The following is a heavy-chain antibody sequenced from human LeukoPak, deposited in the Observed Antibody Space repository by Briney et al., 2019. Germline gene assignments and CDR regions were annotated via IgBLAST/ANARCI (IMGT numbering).Heavy chain of an antibody. Sequence: GESLKISCKGSGYSFTSYWIGWVRQMPGKGLEWMGIIYPGDSDTRYSPSFQGQVTISADKSISTAYLQWSSLKASDTAMYYCARSASTKYYHYYYGMDVWGQGTTVTVSS. V-gene: IGHV5-51*01. CDR3: ARSASTKYYHYYYGMDV. CDR1: GYSFTSYW. CDR2: IYPGDSDT. J-gene: IGHJ6*02.